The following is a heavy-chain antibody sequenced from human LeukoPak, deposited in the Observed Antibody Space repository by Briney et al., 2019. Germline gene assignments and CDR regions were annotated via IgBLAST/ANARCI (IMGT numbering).Heavy chain of an antibody. CDR3: AKGGESDYGDHFDY. CDR2: IWYDGSNK. J-gene: IGHJ4*02. D-gene: IGHD4-17*01. CDR1: GFTFSSNG. V-gene: IGHV3-33*06. Sequence: PGGSLRLSCAASGFTFSSNGMHWVRQAPGKGLEWVAVIWYDGSNKHYVDSAKGRFTISRDNSKNTLYLQMNSLRAEDTAVYYCAKGGESDYGDHFDYWGQGTLVTVSS.